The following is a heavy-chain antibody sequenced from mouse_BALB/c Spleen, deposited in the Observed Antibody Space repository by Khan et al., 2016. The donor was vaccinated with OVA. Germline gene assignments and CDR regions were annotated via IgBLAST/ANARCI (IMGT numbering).Heavy chain of an antibody. CDR3: ARGNYYEYYFDY. J-gene: IGHJ2*01. Sequence: EVQLVESGPGLVKPSQSLSLTCTVTGYSITSGYAWNWIRQFPGNKLEWMGYISYSGGTSYNPSPKSRISITRDTSKNQFFLQLNSVTTEDTATYYCARGNYYEYYFDYWGQGTPLTVSS. D-gene: IGHD1-1*01. CDR1: GYSITSGYA. V-gene: IGHV3-2*02. CDR2: ISYSGGT.